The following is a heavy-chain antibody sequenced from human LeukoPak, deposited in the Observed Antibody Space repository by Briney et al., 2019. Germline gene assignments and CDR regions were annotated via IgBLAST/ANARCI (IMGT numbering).Heavy chain of an antibody. CDR3: AELGITMIGGV. D-gene: IGHD3-10*02. Sequence: GGSLRLSCAASGFTFSDYWMSWVRQTPGKGLEWVASIKEDGSEKYYVDSVKGRFTISRDNAKNSLYLQMNSLRAEDTAVYYCAELGITMIGGVWGKGTTVTISS. J-gene: IGHJ6*04. CDR1: GFTFSDYW. CDR2: IKEDGSEK. V-gene: IGHV3-7*01.